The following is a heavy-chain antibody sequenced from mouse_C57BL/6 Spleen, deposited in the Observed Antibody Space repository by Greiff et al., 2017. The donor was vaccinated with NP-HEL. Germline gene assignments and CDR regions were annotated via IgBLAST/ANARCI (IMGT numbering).Heavy chain of an antibody. CDR3: ARFGGYYDYAMDY. D-gene: IGHD2-3*01. CDR2: IYSGCGST. V-gene: IGHV1-55*01. J-gene: IGHJ4*01. Sequence: QVQLQQSGAELVKPGASVKLSCKASGYTFTSYWITWVQQRPGQGLEWIGDIYSGCGSTNYNEKFKSKATLTVDTSSSTAYMQLSSLTSEDSAVDYCARFGGYYDYAMDYWGQGTSVTVSS. CDR1: GYTFTSYW.